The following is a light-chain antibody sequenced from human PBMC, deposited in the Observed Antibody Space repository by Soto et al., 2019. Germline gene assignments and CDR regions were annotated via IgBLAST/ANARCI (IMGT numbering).Light chain of an antibody. V-gene: IGLV2-14*01. Sequence: QSALTQPASVSGSPGQSITISCTGTSSDVGGYNYVSWYQQHPGKAPKLMIYEVNNRPSGVSNRFSGSKSGNTASLTISGLRAEDEADYYCTSYTSSNTPVFGGGTKLTVL. CDR3: TSYTSSNTPV. J-gene: IGLJ3*02. CDR1: SSDVGGYNY. CDR2: EVN.